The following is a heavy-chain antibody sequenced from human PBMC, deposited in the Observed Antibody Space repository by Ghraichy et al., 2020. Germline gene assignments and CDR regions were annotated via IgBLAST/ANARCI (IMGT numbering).Heavy chain of an antibody. CDR2: ISTSGST. V-gene: IGHV4-4*07. D-gene: IGHD1-26*01. J-gene: IGHJ5*02. Sequence: PETLSLTCTVSGGSISGYYWSWIRQPAGKGLEWIGRISTSGSTNYNPSLKSRVTMSVDTSKNQFSLNLSSVTAADTAVYYCARDKREWESNWFDPWGQGTLVTVSS. CDR3: ARDKREWESNWFDP. CDR1: GGSISGYY.